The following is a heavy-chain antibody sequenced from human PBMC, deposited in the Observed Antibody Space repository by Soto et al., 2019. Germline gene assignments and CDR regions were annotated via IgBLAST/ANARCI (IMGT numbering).Heavy chain of an antibody. Sequence: SVKVSCKASGGTFSSYAISWVRQAPGQGLEWMGGIIPIFGTANYAQKCQGRVTIAADKSTSSAYMELSSLRSEDTAVYYCTRDPRSRGSGSYYYYYYYGMDVWGQGTTVTVSS. J-gene: IGHJ6*02. CDR1: GGTFSSYA. CDR2: IIPIFGTA. V-gene: IGHV1-69*06. CDR3: TRDPRSRGSGSYYYYYYYGMDV. D-gene: IGHD3-10*01.